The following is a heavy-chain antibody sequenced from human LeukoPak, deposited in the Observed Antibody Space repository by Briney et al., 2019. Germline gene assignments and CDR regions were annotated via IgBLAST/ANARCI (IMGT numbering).Heavy chain of an antibody. CDR1: GASISSFY. CDR3: AKDPTGVLDY. J-gene: IGHJ4*02. V-gene: IGHV4-34*01. Sequence: SETLSLTCTVSGASISSFYWSWIRQPPGKGLEWIGEINHSGSTNYNPSLKSRVTISVDTSKNQFSLKLSSVTAADTAVYYCAKDPTGVLDYWGQGTLVTVSS. D-gene: IGHD7-27*01. CDR2: INHSGST.